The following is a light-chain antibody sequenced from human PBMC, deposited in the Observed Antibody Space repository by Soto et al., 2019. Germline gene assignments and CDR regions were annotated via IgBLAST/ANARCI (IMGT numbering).Light chain of an antibody. Sequence: EIVMTQSPVTLSVSPGERATLSCRASQSITNNLAWYQQKPDQAPRLLIYGASSRATGLPARFSGSGSGTEFTLTISSIQSEDFAVYYCQHYDRWPYTFGQGTKLEI. CDR1: QSITNN. CDR3: QHYDRWPYT. V-gene: IGKV3-15*01. CDR2: GAS. J-gene: IGKJ2*01.